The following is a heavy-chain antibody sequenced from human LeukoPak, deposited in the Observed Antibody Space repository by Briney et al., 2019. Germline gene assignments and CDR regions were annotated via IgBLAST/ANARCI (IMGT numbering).Heavy chain of an antibody. CDR2: ISYDGGNK. CDR1: GFTFSSYA. V-gene: IGHV3-30*04. Sequence: GRSLRLSCAASGFTFSSYAMHWVRQAPGKGLEWVAVISYDGGNKYYADSVKGRFTISRDNSKNTLYLQMNSLRAEDTAVYYCARTGERHTMDYWGQGTLVTVSS. CDR3: ARTGERHTMDY. D-gene: IGHD1-1*01. J-gene: IGHJ4*02.